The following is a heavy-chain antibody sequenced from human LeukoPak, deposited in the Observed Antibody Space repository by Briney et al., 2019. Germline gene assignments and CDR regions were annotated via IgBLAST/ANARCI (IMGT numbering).Heavy chain of an antibody. V-gene: IGHV3-30-3*01. CDR1: GFTFSTYA. J-gene: IGHJ3*01. CDR2: FSYDGSTQ. Sequence: GGSLRLSCAGSGFTFSTYAMHWVRQAPGKGLEWVALFSYDGSTQRYADSVKGRFTISRDNSKNSLYLQMNSLRTEDTAVYYCAKCRTTCYANGFDFWGQGTKVTVSS. CDR3: AKCRTTCYANGFDF. D-gene: IGHD2-2*01.